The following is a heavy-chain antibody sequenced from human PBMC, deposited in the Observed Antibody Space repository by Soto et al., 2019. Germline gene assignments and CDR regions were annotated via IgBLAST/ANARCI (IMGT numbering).Heavy chain of an antibody. V-gene: IGHV2-5*02. CDR3: AHKPKDYDSSGFGY. D-gene: IGHD3-22*01. CDR2: SYWDEDK. CDR1: GFSLITNGVG. Sequence: QITLKESGPTLVKPTQNLTLTCTLSGFSLITNGVGVGWIRQPPGKALEWLALSYWDEDKRYSTSLKRRLTITRDTSKNQVVLTMTNMDPVDTATYYCAHKPKDYDSSGFGYWGQGTLVTVSS. J-gene: IGHJ4*02.